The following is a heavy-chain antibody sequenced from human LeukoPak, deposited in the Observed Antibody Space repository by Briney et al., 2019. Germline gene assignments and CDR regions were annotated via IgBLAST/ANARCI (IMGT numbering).Heavy chain of an antibody. Sequence: GGSLRLTCAASGFTFSSYGMYWVRQAPGKGLEWVAVIWYDGSNKYYADSVKGRFTISRDNSKNTLYLQMNSLRAEDTAVYYCAKLGSSGYFQHWGQGTLVTVSS. CDR2: IWYDGSNK. D-gene: IGHD3-22*01. V-gene: IGHV3-33*06. CDR1: GFTFSSYG. J-gene: IGHJ1*01. CDR3: AKLGSSGYFQH.